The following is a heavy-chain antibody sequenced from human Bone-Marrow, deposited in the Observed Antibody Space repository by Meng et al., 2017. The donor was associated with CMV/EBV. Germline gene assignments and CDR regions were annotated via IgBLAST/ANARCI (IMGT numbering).Heavy chain of an antibody. D-gene: IGHD2-2*01. Sequence: GGSLRLSCAASGFTFSNAWMSWVRQAPGKGLEWVGGIYSKTDGGTTDYAAPVKGRFTISRDDSKNTLYLQMNSLKTEDTAVDYCTTEYTLIWTAEIVVVPAAPFDYWGQGTLVTVSS. J-gene: IGHJ4*02. V-gene: IGHV3-15*01. CDR3: TTEYTLIWTAEIVVVPAAPFDY. CDR1: GFTFSNAW. CDR2: IYSKTDGGTT.